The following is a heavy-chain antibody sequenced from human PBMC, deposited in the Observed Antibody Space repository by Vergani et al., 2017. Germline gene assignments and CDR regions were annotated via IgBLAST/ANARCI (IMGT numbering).Heavy chain of an antibody. CDR2: MNPNSGNT. J-gene: IGHJ4*02. Sequence: QVQLVQSGSELKKPGASVKVSCKASGYTFTSYAMNWVRQATGQGLEWMGWMNPNSGNTGYAQKFQGRVTMTRNTSISTAYMELSSLRSEDTAVYYCARGYDYGDYAADYWGQGTLVTVSS. D-gene: IGHD4-17*01. V-gene: IGHV1-8*02. CDR3: ARGYDYGDYAADY. CDR1: GYTFTSYA.